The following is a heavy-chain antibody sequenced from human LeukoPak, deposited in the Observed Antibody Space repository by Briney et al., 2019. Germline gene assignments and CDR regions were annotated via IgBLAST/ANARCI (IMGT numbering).Heavy chain of an antibody. CDR1: GFTFSSYE. Sequence: GGSLRLSCAASGFTFSSYEMNWVRQAPGEGLEWVSYISSTGSTIYYADSVRGRFSVSRDNSKSSLYLRMSSLRAEDTAVYYCARGPDYGDYGGFRKFDYWGQGTLVTVSS. V-gene: IGHV3-48*03. CDR3: ARGPDYGDYGGFRKFDY. D-gene: IGHD4-17*01. CDR2: ISSTGSTI. J-gene: IGHJ4*02.